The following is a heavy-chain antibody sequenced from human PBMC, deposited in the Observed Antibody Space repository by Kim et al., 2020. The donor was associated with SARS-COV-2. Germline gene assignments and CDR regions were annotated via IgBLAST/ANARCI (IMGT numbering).Heavy chain of an antibody. J-gene: IGHJ4*02. CDR2: IWYDGSNK. CDR1: GFTFSSYG. D-gene: IGHD6-6*01. CDR3: ARDLGSWVSSRPAY. Sequence: GGSLRLSCAASGFTFSSYGMHWVRQAPGKGLEWVAVIWYDGSNKYYADSVKGRFTISRDNSKNTLYLQMNSLRAEDTAVYYCARDLGSWVSSRPAYWGQGTLVTVSS. V-gene: IGHV3-33*01.